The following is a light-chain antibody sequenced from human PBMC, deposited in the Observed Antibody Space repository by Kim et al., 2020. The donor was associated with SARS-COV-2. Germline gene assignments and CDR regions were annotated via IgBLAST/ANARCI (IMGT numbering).Light chain of an antibody. V-gene: IGLV3-1*01. CDR1: KLGDKY. J-gene: IGLJ3*02. Sequence: VSPGQTASITCSGDKLGDKYACWYQQKPGQSSVLVIYQDSKRPSGIPERFSGSNSGNTATLTISGTQSMDEADYYCQAWDSSTLWVFGGGTQLTFL. CDR2: QDS. CDR3: QAWDSSTLWV.